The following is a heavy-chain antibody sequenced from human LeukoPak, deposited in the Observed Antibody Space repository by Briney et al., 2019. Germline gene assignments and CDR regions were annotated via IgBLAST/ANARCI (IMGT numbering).Heavy chain of an antibody. V-gene: IGHV1-8*03. CDR1: GYTFTSYD. CDR3: ARDYDSSGYYQFDP. D-gene: IGHD3-22*01. Sequence: GASVKVSCKASGYTFTSYDINWVRQATGQGLEWMGWMNPNSGNTGYAQKFQGRVTITRNTSISTAYMELSSLRSEDTAVYYCARDYDSSGYYQFDPWGQGTLATVSS. J-gene: IGHJ5*02. CDR2: MNPNSGNT.